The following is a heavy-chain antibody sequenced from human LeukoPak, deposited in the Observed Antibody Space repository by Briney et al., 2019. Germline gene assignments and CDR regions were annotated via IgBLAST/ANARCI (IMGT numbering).Heavy chain of an antibody. V-gene: IGHV3-21*04. Sequence: PGGSLRLSCAASGFTFSSYSMNWVRQAPGKGLEWVSFISSSSSHIDYADSVKGRFTISRDNAKNSLYLQMNSLRAEDTAVYYCANQVEITRLDYWGQGTLVTVSS. CDR1: GFTFSSYS. CDR3: ANQVEITRLDY. J-gene: IGHJ4*02. CDR2: ISSSSSHI. D-gene: IGHD5-24*01.